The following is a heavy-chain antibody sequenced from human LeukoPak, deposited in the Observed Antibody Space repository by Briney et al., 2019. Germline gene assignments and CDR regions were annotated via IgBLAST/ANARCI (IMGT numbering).Heavy chain of an antibody. CDR1: GGSFSDYY. J-gene: IGHJ4*02. D-gene: IGHD6-19*01. CDR3: ARGSGWYEEFDY. Sequence: SETLSLTCAVYGGSFSDYYWSWIRQPPGKGLEWIGEINHSGSTNYNPSLKSRVTISGDTSKNQFSLKLSSVTAADTAVYHCARGSGWYEEFDYWGQGTLVTVSS. CDR2: INHSGST. V-gene: IGHV4-34*01.